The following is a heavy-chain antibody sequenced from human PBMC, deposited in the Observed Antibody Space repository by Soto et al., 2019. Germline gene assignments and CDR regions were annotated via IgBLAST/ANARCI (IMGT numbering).Heavy chain of an antibody. D-gene: IGHD3-22*01. J-gene: IGHJ3*02. V-gene: IGHV1-69*06. Sequence: SVKVSCKASGYTFTGYYMHWVRQAPGQGLEWMGGIIPIFGTANYAQKFQGRVTITAGKSTSTAYMELSSLRSEDTAVYYCARDRPYYYDSSGYRHAFDIWGQGTMVTVSS. CDR1: GYTFTGYY. CDR3: ARDRPYYYDSSGYRHAFDI. CDR2: IIPIFGTA.